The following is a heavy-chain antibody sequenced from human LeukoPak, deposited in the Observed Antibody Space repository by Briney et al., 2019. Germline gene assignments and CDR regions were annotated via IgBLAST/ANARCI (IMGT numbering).Heavy chain of an antibody. J-gene: IGHJ4*02. CDR2: ISYDGSNK. CDR3: ARGRDGVTHFDY. CDR1: GFTFSSYA. Sequence: GRSLRLSCAASGFTFSSYAVHWVRQAPGKGLEWVAVISYDGSNKYSADSVKGRFTISRDNSKNTLYLQMNSLRAEDTAVYYCARGRDGVTHFDYWGQGTLVTVSS. D-gene: IGHD2-21*02. V-gene: IGHV3-30-3*01.